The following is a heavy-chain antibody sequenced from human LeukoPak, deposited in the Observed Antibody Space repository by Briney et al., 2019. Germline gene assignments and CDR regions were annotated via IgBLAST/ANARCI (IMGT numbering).Heavy chain of an antibody. V-gene: IGHV3-11*05. CDR2: ISSSSSYA. CDR3: ARVKYSSGWYTFDY. J-gene: IGHJ4*02. Sequence: GVSLRLSCAASGFTFSDYYMSWIRQAPGKGLEWVSYISSSSSYASYADSMKGRFTISRDNARNSLYLQMDSLRAEDTAVFYCARVKYSSGWYTFDYWGQGTLLTVSS. D-gene: IGHD6-19*01. CDR1: GFTFSDYY.